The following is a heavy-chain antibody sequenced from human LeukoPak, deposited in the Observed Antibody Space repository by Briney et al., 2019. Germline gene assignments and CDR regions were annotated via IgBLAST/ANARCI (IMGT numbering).Heavy chain of an antibody. D-gene: IGHD1-26*01. CDR2: INSSGAT. CDR1: GVSFSGYY. CDR3: ARGSRMRQVGPRWLDP. J-gene: IGHJ5*02. Sequence: PSETLSLNCAVYGVSFSGYYWSWIRQFPEKGLEWIGEINSSGATNYNPSLKSRVTISLDTSKNQFSLKLNSVTAADTAIYFCARGSRMRQVGPRWLDPWGQGTLVTVSS. V-gene: IGHV4-34*01.